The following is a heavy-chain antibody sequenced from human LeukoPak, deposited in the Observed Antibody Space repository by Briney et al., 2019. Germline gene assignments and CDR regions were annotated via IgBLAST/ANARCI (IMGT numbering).Heavy chain of an antibody. CDR3: ARGVGTLYYYYYIDV. Sequence: SGTLSLTCAVSGGSISSSNWWSWVRQPPGKGLEWIGSIYHSGSTYYNPSLKSRVTISVDTSKKQFSLKLSSVTAADTAVYYCARGVGTLYYYYYIDVWGKGTTVTVSS. CDR2: IYHSGST. D-gene: IGHD1-26*01. V-gene: IGHV4-4*02. CDR1: GGSISSSNW. J-gene: IGHJ6*03.